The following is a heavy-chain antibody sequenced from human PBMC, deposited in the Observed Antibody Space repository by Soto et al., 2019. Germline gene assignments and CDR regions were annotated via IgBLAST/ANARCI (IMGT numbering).Heavy chain of an antibody. Sequence: GGSLRLSCAASGFTFSSYSMNWVRQAPGKGLEWVSSISSSSSYIYYADSVKGRFTISRDNAKNSLYLQMNSLRAEDTAVYYCARGTDLLPISGSYFVWGQGTTVTVSS. D-gene: IGHD1-26*01. CDR1: GFTFSSYS. CDR3: ARGTDLLPISGSYFV. J-gene: IGHJ6*02. V-gene: IGHV3-21*01. CDR2: ISSSSSYI.